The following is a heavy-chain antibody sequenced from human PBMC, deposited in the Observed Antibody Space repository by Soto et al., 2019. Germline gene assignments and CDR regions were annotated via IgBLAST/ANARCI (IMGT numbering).Heavy chain of an antibody. D-gene: IGHD3-10*01. J-gene: IGHJ4*02. CDR1: GGSISSSSYY. CDR3: AGLAPKTIVRGVLIDY. CDR2: IYYSGSN. Sequence: SETLSLTCTASGGSISSSSYYWGWIRQPPGQGLEWIGSIYYSGSNYYNPSLKSRVTISVDTSKTQFSLKLSSVTAADTAVYYWAGLAPKTIVRGVLIDYWGQGTLVTVSS. V-gene: IGHV4-39*01.